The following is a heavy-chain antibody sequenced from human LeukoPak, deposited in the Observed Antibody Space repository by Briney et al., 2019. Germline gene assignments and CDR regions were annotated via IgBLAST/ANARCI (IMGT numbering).Heavy chain of an antibody. CDR3: ARDALEYSSSSLFDY. Sequence: ASVKVSCKASGYTFTGYYIHWVRQAPGQGLEWMGWINPNSGGTNYAQKFQGRVTMTRDTSISTAYMELSRLRSDDTAVYYCARDALEYSSSSLFDYWGQGTLVTVSS. CDR1: GYTFTGYY. D-gene: IGHD6-6*01. V-gene: IGHV1-2*02. CDR2: INPNSGGT. J-gene: IGHJ4*02.